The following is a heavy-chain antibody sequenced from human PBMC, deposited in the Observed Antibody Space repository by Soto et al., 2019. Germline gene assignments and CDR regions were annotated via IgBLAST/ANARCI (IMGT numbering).Heavy chain of an antibody. CDR1: GYTFTSYG. V-gene: IGHV1-18*01. Sequence: GASVKVSCKASGYTFTSYGISWVRQAPGQGLEWMGWISAYNGNTNYAQKLQGRVTMTTDTSTSTAYMELRSLRSDDTAAYYCARDRSPTVAGTIWFDPWGQGTLVTVSS. CDR3: ARDRSPTVAGTIWFDP. J-gene: IGHJ5*02. CDR2: ISAYNGNT. D-gene: IGHD6-19*01.